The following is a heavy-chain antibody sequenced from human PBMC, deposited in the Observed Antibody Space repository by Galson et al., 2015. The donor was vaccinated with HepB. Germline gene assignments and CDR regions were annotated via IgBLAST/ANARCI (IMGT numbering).Heavy chain of an antibody. CDR3: ARGDYDILTGYYSFDS. CDR2: IRQDGREK. D-gene: IGHD3-9*01. CDR1: GFSVSMYW. Sequence: SLRLSCAVSGFSVSMYWMSWVRQAPGKGLEWVANIRQDGREKYYEDSVRGRFTIFRDSAKNSLYLQMNSLRVEDTAVYYCARGDYDILTGYYSFDSWGQGTLVTVSS. J-gene: IGHJ4*02. V-gene: IGHV3-7*03.